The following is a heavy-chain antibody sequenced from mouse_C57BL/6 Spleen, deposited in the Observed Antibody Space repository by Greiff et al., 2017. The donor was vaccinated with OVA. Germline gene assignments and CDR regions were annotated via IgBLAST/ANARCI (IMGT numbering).Heavy chain of an antibody. CDR1: GFTFSDYG. Sequence: EVQVVESGGGLVKPGGSLKLSCAASGFTFSDYGMHWVRQAPEKGLEWVAYISSGSSTIYYADTVKGRFTISRDNAKNTLFLQMTSLRSEDTAMYYCANAIYYDYDYYAMDYWGQGTSVTVSS. CDR2: ISSGSSTI. J-gene: IGHJ4*01. D-gene: IGHD2-4*01. CDR3: ANAIYYDYDYYAMDY. V-gene: IGHV5-17*01.